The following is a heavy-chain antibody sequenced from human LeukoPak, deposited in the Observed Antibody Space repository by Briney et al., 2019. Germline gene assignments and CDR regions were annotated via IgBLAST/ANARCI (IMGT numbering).Heavy chain of an antibody. CDR1: GGSISSGSYY. J-gene: IGHJ4*02. V-gene: IGHV4-61*02. Sequence: PSETLSLTFTVSGGSISSGSYYWSWIRQPAGKGLEWIGRIYTSGSTNYNPSLKSRVTISVDTSKNQFSLKLSSVTAADTAVYYCAREREGYCSSTSCSGTDYWGQGTLVTVSS. CDR3: AREREGYCSSTSCSGTDY. CDR2: IYTSGST. D-gene: IGHD2-2*01.